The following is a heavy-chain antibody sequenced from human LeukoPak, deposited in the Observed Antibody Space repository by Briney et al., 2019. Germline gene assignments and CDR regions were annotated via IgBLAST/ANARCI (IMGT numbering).Heavy chain of an antibody. CDR2: ISSSSTYI. CDR1: GFTFSNYS. J-gene: IGHJ4*02. D-gene: IGHD3-10*01. Sequence: PGGSLRLSCAASGFTFSNYSMNWVRQAPGKGLEWVSSISSSSTYIYYADSVKGRFTISRDNSKNTLYLQMNSLRAEDTAVYYCAKGYYGSGSLDYFDYWGQGTLVTVSS. CDR3: AKGYYGSGSLDYFDY. V-gene: IGHV3-21*04.